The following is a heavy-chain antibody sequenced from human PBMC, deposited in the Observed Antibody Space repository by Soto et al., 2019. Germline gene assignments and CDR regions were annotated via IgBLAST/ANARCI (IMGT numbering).Heavy chain of an antibody. D-gene: IGHD3-10*01. V-gene: IGHV4-59*01. CDR3: ARRWSGTDY. J-gene: IGHJ4*01. CDR2: IHNSGST. Sequence: QVQLQESSPGLVKPSETLSLTCTVSGGSITSYYWSWIRQPPGKGLEWIGYIHNSGSTSYNPSLQSRVTISADVSKNQFSLDLRSVTAADTAVYYCARRWSGTDYWGHGTLVTVSS. CDR1: GGSITSYY.